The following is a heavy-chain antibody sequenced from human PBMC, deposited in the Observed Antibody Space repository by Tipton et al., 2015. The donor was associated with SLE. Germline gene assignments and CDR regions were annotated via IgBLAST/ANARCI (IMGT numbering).Heavy chain of an antibody. Sequence: GSLRLSCAASGFTFSSYGMHWVRQAPGKGLEWVAFIRYDGSNKYYADSVKGRFTISRDNSKNTLYLQMNSLRAEDTAVYYCAKDQSEWGLGSYNYYFDYWGQGTLVTVSS. J-gene: IGHJ4*02. CDR1: GFTFSSYG. CDR2: IRYDGSNK. V-gene: IGHV3-30*02. D-gene: IGHD1-26*01. CDR3: AKDQSEWGLGSYNYYFDY.